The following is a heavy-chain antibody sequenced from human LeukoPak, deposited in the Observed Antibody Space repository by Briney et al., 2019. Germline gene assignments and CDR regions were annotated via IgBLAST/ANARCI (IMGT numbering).Heavy chain of an antibody. Sequence: SETLSLTCTVSGGSIRSYYWSWMRQPAGKGLEWIGRIYTSGSTNYNPSLKSRVTISVDKSKHQFPLKLSSVTAADTDVYYCAREAEYQLLRLGYWGQGTLVTVSS. J-gene: IGHJ4*02. V-gene: IGHV4-4*07. D-gene: IGHD2-2*01. CDR3: AREAEYQLLRLGY. CDR2: IYTSGST. CDR1: GGSIRSYY.